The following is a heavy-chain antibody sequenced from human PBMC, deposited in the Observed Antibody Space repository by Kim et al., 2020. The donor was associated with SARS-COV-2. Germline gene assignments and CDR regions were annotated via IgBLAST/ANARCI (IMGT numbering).Heavy chain of an antibody. CDR3: ARGGPFFVSGSPFDF. Sequence: ASVKVSCKASGYTFSNNGMDWVRQAPGQRLEWMGWINIADGNTEYSEKFYGRLTITRDTSASASYLELSSLTSEDSAVYYCARGGPFFVSGSPFDFWGQGTLVSVSS. V-gene: IGHV1-3*04. CDR1: GYTFSNNG. D-gene: IGHD3-10*01. J-gene: IGHJ4*02. CDR2: INIADGNT.